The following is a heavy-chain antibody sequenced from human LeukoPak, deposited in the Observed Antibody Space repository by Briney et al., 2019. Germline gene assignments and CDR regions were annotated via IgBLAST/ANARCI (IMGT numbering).Heavy chain of an antibody. CDR2: IYIGGST. V-gene: IGHV3-66*01. D-gene: IGHD6-13*01. CDR3: ARETHSSSDS. J-gene: IGHJ4*02. Sequence: RGSLRLSCAVSGFTVSSNYMSWVRQAPGKGLEWVSVIYIGGSTYYADSVKGRFTISRDNSKNTVYLQMNSLRGEDAAVNYCARETHSSSDSWGQGTLVTVSS. CDR1: GFTVSSNY.